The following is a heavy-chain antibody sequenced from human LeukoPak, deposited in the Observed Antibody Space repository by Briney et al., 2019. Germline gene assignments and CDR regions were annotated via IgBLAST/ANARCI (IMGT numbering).Heavy chain of an antibody. J-gene: IGHJ4*02. Sequence: SETLSLTCTVSGGSISSGEFYWSWTRQPPGKDLEWIGYIFHSGNTYYNPSLKSRCTISIDTSKNQFSLRLTSVTAADTAVYYCASGSGTAAHFDYWGQGTLVTVSS. D-gene: IGHD6-13*01. CDR1: GGSISSGEFY. CDR3: ASGSGTAAHFDY. V-gene: IGHV4-30-4*01. CDR2: IFHSGNT.